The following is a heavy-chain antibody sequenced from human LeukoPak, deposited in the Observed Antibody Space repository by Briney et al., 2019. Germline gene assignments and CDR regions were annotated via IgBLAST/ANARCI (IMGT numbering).Heavy chain of an antibody. V-gene: IGHV3-7*01. J-gene: IGHJ1*01. CDR2: IKQDGSEQ. Sequence: GGSLRLSCAASGFTFSSYWMSWVRQAPGKGLEWVANIKQDGSEQYYVDSVEGRFTISRDNAKNSLYLQMNSLISEDTAVYYCASMFEHWGRGTLVTVSS. CDR3: ASMFEH. CDR1: GFTFSSYW.